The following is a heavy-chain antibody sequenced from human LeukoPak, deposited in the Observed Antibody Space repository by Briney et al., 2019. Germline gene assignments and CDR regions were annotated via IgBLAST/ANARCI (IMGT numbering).Heavy chain of an antibody. CDR3: VRDFRSADY. CDR2: ICPDGTGT. V-gene: IGHV3-74*01. CDR1: GFIFSLYC. Sequence: GGSLRLSCAASGFIFSLYCMHWVRQAPGKGPMWVSRICPDGTGTSYADSVKARFTTSRDNAKNTVYLQMNGLREEDTAVYYCVRDFRSADYWGQGTLVTVSS. J-gene: IGHJ4*02.